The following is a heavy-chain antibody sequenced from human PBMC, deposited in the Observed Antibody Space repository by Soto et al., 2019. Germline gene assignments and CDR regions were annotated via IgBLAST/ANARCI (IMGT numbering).Heavy chain of an antibody. CDR3: ARYDFSYMDV. V-gene: IGHV3-72*01. Sequence: GGSLRLSCAASGFTFSDHYMDWVRQAPGKGLEWVGRTRNKANSYTTEYAASVKGRFTISRHDSKNSLYLQMNSLKTEDTAVYYCARYDFSYMDVWGKGTTVTVSS. D-gene: IGHD3-3*01. CDR1: GFTFSDHY. CDR2: TRNKANSYTT. J-gene: IGHJ6*03.